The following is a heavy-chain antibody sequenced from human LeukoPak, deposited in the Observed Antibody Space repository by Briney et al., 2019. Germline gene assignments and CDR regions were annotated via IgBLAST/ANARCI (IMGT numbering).Heavy chain of an antibody. V-gene: IGHV4-61*01. CDR2: IYYSGST. D-gene: IGHD2-15*01. CDR3: ARTHNQYCSGGSCYPYNWFDP. J-gene: IGHJ5*02. Sequence: SETLSLTCTVSGGSVSSGSYYWSWLRQPPGKGLEWIGYIYYSGSTNYNPSLKSRVTISVDTSKNQFSLKLSSVTAADTAVYYCARTHNQYCSGGSCYPYNWFDPWGQGTLVTVSS. CDR1: GGSVSSGSYY.